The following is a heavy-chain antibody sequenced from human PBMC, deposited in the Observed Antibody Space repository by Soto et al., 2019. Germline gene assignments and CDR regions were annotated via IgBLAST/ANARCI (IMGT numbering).Heavy chain of an antibody. CDR1: GGSISSGDYY. Sequence: TLSLTCTVSGGSISSGDYYWSWIRQPPGKGLEWIGYIYYSGSTYYNPSLKSRVTISVDTSKNQFSLKLSSVTAADAAVYYCARDSYYDSSGFNWFDPWGQGTLVTVSS. V-gene: IGHV4-30-4*01. CDR2: IYYSGST. J-gene: IGHJ5*02. CDR3: ARDSYYDSSGFNWFDP. D-gene: IGHD3-22*01.